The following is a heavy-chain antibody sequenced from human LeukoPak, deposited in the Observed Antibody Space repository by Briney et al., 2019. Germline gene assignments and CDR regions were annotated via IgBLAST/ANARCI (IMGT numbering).Heavy chain of an antibody. D-gene: IGHD3-22*01. J-gene: IGHJ6*02. CDR3: AKGVYYDSSGYRDYYYYYGMDV. V-gene: IGHV3-23*01. CDR2: ISGSGGST. CDR1: GFTFSSYA. Sequence: GRSLRLPCAASGFTFSSYAMHWVRQAPGKGLEWISAISGSGGSTYYADSVKGRFTISRDNSKNTLYLQMNSLRAEDTAVYYCAKGVYYDSSGYRDYYYYYGMDVWGQGTTVTVSS.